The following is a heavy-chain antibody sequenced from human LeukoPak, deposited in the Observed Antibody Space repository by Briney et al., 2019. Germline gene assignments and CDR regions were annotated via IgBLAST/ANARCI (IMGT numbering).Heavy chain of an antibody. CDR1: GFSFSNYW. CDR2: TNEDGRDK. Sequence: GGSLRLSCEGSGFSFSNYWMSWVRQAPGKGREWVAHTNEDGRDKYYVDPVKVRFTISRDNAKNSLYLQMGSLRVEDTAIFYCTSWSSCSSDNCQFNYWGQGTLVTVSS. J-gene: IGHJ4*02. D-gene: IGHD2-15*01. V-gene: IGHV3-7*01. CDR3: TSWSSCSSDNCQFNY.